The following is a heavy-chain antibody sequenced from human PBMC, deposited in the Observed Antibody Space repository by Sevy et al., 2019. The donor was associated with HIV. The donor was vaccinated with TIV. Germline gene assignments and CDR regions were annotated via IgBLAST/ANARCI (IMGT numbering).Heavy chain of an antibody. CDR1: GFNFSSYG. Sequence: GGSLRLPCAASGFNFSSYGMHWVRQAPGKGLEWVAVISYDGSSKYYAESVKGRFTISRDNSKNTLYLQISSLRAEDTAVYYCAKESGSYYDFWSGHDAFDIWGQGTMVTVSS. D-gene: IGHD3-3*01. J-gene: IGHJ3*02. V-gene: IGHV3-30*18. CDR2: ISYDGSSK. CDR3: AKESGSYYDFWSGHDAFDI.